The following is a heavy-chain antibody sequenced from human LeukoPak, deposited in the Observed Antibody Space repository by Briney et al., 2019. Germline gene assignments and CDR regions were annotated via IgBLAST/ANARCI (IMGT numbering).Heavy chain of an antibody. CDR2: INTNTGNP. CDR1: GYTFTSYA. J-gene: IGHJ6*02. CDR3: ARDYPSYYYYGMDV. Sequence: ASVKVSCKASGYTFTSYAMNWVRQAPGQGLEWMGWINTNTGNPTYAQGFTGRFVFPLDTSVSTAYLQISSLKAEDTAVYYCARDYPSYYYYGMDVWGQGTTVTVSS. V-gene: IGHV7-4-1*02.